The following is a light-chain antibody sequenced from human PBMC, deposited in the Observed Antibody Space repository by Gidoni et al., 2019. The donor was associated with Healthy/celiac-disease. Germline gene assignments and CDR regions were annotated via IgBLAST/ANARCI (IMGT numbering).Light chain of an antibody. CDR1: SSDVGGYNY. CDR2: EVS. J-gene: IGLJ2*01. V-gene: IGLV2-8*01. CDR3: SSYAGSNNLGV. Sequence: QSALTQPPSASGSPGQSVTISCTGTSSDVGGYNYVSWYQQPPGKAPKLMIYEVSTRPSGVPDRFSGSKSGNTASLTVSGLQAEDEADYYCSSYAGSNNLGVFGGGTKLTVL.